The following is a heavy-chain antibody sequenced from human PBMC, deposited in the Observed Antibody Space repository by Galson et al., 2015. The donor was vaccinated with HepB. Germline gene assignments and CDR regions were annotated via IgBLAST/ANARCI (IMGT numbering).Heavy chain of an antibody. CDR2: ISSGGSSI. J-gene: IGHJ4*02. CDR3: ATQGRSAKPGY. CDR1: GFTFSSYE. D-gene: IGHD2-2*01. V-gene: IGHV3-48*03. Sequence: SLRLSCAASGFTFSSYEMSWVRQAPGKGLEWVSYISSGGSSIYYADSVKGRFTISRDNAKNSLYLQMNSLRVEDTAVYYCATQGRSAKPGYWGQGTLVTVSS.